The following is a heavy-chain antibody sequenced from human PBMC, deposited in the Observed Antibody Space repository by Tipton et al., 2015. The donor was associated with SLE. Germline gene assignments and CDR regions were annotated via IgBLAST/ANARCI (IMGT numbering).Heavy chain of an antibody. Sequence: TLSLTCTVSGGPISSYYWSWIRQPAGKGLEWIGRIYTSGSTNYNPSLKSRVTMSVDTSKNQFSLKLSSVTAADTAVYYCASGGPYSNYPRDAFDIWGQGTMVTVSS. CDR2: IYTSGST. D-gene: IGHD4-11*01. CDR3: ASGGPYSNYPRDAFDI. J-gene: IGHJ3*02. V-gene: IGHV4-4*07. CDR1: GGPISSYY.